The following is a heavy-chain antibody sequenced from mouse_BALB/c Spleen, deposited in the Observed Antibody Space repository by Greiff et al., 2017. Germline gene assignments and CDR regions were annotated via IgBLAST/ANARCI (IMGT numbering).Heavy chain of an antibody. CDR1: GFTFSSYA. CDR2: ISSGGST. CDR3: ARRGNDYDGAWFAY. J-gene: IGHJ3*01. Sequence: EVHLVESGGGLVKPGGSLKLSCAASGFTFSSYAMSWVRPTPGKRLEWVASISSGGSTYYPDSVKGRFTISSDNARTILYLQMSRLRSEDTAMYYCARRGNDYDGAWFAYWGQGTLVTVSA. V-gene: IGHV5-6-5*01. D-gene: IGHD2-4*01.